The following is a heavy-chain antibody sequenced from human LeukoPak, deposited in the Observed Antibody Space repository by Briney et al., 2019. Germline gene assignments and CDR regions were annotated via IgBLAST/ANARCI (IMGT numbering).Heavy chain of an antibody. D-gene: IGHD5-18*01. CDR2: ISSSSSYI. V-gene: IGHV3-21*01. J-gene: IGHJ4*02. Sequence: GGSLRLSCAASGFTFSSYSMNWVRQAPGKGLEWVSSISSSSSYIYYADSVKGRFTISRDNAKNSLYLRMNSLRAEDTAVYYCARIRDPYGYAHLDLWGQGTLVTVST. CDR3: ARIRDPYGYAHLDL. CDR1: GFTFSSYS.